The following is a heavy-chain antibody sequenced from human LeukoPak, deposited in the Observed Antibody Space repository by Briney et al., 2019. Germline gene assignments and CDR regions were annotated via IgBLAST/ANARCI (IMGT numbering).Heavy chain of an antibody. J-gene: IGHJ4*02. D-gene: IGHD3-9*01. V-gene: IGHV1-18*01. CDR3: ARVDPGEFDWLWRDPASTYYFDY. CDR1: GYTFTSYG. CDR2: ISVYNGNT. Sequence: GASVKVSCKASGYTFTSYGISWVRQAPGQGLEWMGWISVYNGNTNYAQKLQGRVTMTTDTSTSTAYMELRSLRSDDTAVYYCARVDPGEFDWLWRDPASTYYFDYWGQGTLVTVSS.